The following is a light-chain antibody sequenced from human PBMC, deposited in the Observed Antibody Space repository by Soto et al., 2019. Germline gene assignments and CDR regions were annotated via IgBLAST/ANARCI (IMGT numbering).Light chain of an antibody. CDR1: QSISGNY. J-gene: IGKJ5*01. CDR3: QQYVISVT. Sequence: EIVLTPSPGTLSLSPCERATLSFSASQSISGNYLAWYQQKPGQAPRLIIYGASNRATGIPERFSGSGSGTDFTLTISRLEPQDSAMYYCQQYVISVTFGQGTRLEI. CDR2: GAS. V-gene: IGKV3-20*01.